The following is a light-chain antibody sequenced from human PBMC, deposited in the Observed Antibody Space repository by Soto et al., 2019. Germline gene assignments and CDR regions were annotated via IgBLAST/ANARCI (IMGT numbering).Light chain of an antibody. CDR1: QNIGSY. J-gene: IGKJ1*01. Sequence: TPITHSPSSLSASVLYRVTITCRASQNIGSYLNWYQQKPGRAPNLLIYATSTLQGGVPSRFSGSGSETDFTLTISSLQPEDLATYYCQQSYITPRTFGQGTKVDIK. CDR3: QQSYITPRT. V-gene: IGKV1-39*01. CDR2: ATS.